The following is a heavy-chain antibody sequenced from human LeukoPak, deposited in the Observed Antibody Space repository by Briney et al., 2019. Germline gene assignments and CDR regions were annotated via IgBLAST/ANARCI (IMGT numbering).Heavy chain of an antibody. CDR1: GFTFSSYW. CDR2: INSDGSST. J-gene: IGHJ4*02. CDR3: ARVSGTDSSGYVEIDF. V-gene: IGHV3-74*01. Sequence: PGGSLRLSCAASGFTFSSYWMHWVRQAPGKGLVWVSRINSDGSSTTYADSVKGRFTISRDNAKNTLYLQMNSLRAEDTAVYYCARVSGTDSSGYVEIDFWGQATLVTVSS. D-gene: IGHD3-22*01.